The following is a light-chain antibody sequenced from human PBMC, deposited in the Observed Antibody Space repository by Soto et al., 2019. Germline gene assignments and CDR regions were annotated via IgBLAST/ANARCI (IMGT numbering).Light chain of an antibody. J-gene: IGKJ1*01. V-gene: IGKV3-20*01. CDR1: QSVSSTY. CDR2: GAS. CDR3: QHFVNSLTWT. Sequence: EIWLTQSPGTLSLSPGERATLSCWASQSVSSTYLIWYQQKPGQAPRLLIYGASSRATGVPDRFSGGGSGTDFTLTISRLEPADFAVYYCQHFVNSLTWTFGHGTKVDIK.